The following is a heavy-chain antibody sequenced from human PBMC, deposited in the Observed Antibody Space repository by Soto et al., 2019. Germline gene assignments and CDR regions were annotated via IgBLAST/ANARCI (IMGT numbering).Heavy chain of an antibody. CDR2: ISYDGCNK. CDR1: GFTFSRYG. V-gene: IGHV3-30*18. CDR3: AKDLGELSSYYYYYMDV. Sequence: QVQLVESGGGVVQPGRSLRLSCAASGFTFSRYGMHWVRQAPGKGLEWVAVISYDGCNKYYADSVKGRFTISRDNSKNTLYLQMNSLRAEDTAVYYCAKDLGELSSYYYYYMDVWGKGTTVTVSS. J-gene: IGHJ6*03. D-gene: IGHD3-16*02.